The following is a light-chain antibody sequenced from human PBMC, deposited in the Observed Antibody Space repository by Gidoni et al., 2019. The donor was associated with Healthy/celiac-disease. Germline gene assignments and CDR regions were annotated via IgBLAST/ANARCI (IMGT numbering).Light chain of an antibody. CDR2: GAS. J-gene: IGKJ2*01. CDR1: QSVSSSY. CDR3: QQYGSPPYT. Sequence: IVLTKSPGTLSLSPGERATLSCRASQSVSSSYLALYQQKPGQAPRLLIYGASSRATVIPDRFSGSGSATDFTLTISRLVPEDFAVYYCQQYGSPPYTFGQGTKLEIK. V-gene: IGKV3-20*01.